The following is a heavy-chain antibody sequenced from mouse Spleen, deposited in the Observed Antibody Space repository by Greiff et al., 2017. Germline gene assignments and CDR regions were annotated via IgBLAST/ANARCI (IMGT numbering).Heavy chain of an antibody. CDR1: GYTFTDYN. D-gene: IGHD2-10*01. CDR3: VAYYGNYGFAY. V-gene: IGHV1-18*01. CDR2: INPNNGGT. Sequence: EVQLQQPGAELVKPGASVKIPCKASGYTFTDYNMDWVKQSHGKSLEWIGDINPNNGGTIYNQKFKGKATLTVDKSSSTAYMELRSLTSEDTAVYYCVAYYGNYGFAYWGQGTLVTVSA. J-gene: IGHJ3*01.